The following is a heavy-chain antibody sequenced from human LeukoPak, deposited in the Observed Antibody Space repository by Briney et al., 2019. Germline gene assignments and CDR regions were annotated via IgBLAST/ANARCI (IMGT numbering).Heavy chain of an antibody. J-gene: IGHJ4*02. V-gene: IGHV4-4*07. CDR2: IYTSGNT. CDR1: GGSIRGYY. D-gene: IGHD3-3*01. Sequence: PSETLSLTCTVSGGSIRGYYWSWIRQPAGKGLEWIGRIYTSGNTNYNPSLRSRVTMSLDTSKSQFSLKLSSVTAADTAVYYCARAPPKNYDFWSGYHPFDYWGQGTLVTVSS. CDR3: ARAPPKNYDFWSGYHPFDY.